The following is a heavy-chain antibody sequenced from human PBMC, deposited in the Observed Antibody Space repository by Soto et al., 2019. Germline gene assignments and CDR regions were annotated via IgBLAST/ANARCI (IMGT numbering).Heavy chain of an antibody. CDR2: ISYDGSNK. J-gene: IGHJ6*02. CDR3: AKAIPRYSSSSSDYYYGMDV. Sequence: PGGSLRLSCAASGFTFSSYGMHWVRQAPGKGLEWVAVISYDGSNKYYADSVKGRFTISRDNSKNTLYLQMNSLRAEDAAVYYCAKAIPRYSSSSSDYYYGMDVWGQGTTVTVSS. V-gene: IGHV3-30*18. CDR1: GFTFSSYG. D-gene: IGHD6-6*01.